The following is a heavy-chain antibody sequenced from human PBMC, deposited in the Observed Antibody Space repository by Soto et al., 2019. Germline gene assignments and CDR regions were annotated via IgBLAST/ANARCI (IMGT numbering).Heavy chain of an antibody. CDR1: GFTFDDYA. V-gene: IGHV3-9*01. CDR2: ITWNSDEI. J-gene: IGHJ6*02. D-gene: IGHD3-22*01. Sequence: EVQLVESGGGLVQPGRSLRLSCAASGFTFDDYAMHWVRQRPGRGLEWVSGITWNSDEIDYPDSVKGRFSISRDNAKKYLYLQMNSLRPDDTALYYCAASRGYDSSGYSGYYYGMDVWGQGTTVTVSS. CDR3: AASRGYDSSGYSGYYYGMDV.